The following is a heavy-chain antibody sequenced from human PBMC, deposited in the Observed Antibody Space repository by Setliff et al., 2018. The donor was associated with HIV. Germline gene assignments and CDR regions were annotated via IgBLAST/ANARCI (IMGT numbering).Heavy chain of an antibody. CDR1: GFTFSSYS. CDR2: IPVGDPTT. Sequence: GGSLRLSCAASGFTFSSYSMNWVRQAPGKGLEWVSTIPVGDPTTHYAASVKGRFTISRDNSKNTLYLQMNSLTADDTAVYYCAKRSSSDNSVPGNYFDYWGQGTLVTVSS. V-gene: IGHV3-23*01. J-gene: IGHJ4*02. D-gene: IGHD3-22*01. CDR3: AKRSSSDNSVPGNYFDY.